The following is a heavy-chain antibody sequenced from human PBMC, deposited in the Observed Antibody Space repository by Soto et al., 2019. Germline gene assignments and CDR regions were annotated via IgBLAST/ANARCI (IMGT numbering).Heavy chain of an antibody. CDR1: GYTFTSYD. Sequence: ASVKVSCQASGYTFTSYDINWVRQATGQGLEWMGWMNPNSGNTGYAQKFQGRVTMTRSTSISTAYMELSSLRSEDTAVYYCARGRATYYDFWSGYYGTPDYYYYYMDVWGKGTTVTVS. CDR3: ARGRATYYDFWSGYYGTPDYYYYYMDV. D-gene: IGHD3-3*01. V-gene: IGHV1-8*01. CDR2: MNPNSGNT. J-gene: IGHJ6*03.